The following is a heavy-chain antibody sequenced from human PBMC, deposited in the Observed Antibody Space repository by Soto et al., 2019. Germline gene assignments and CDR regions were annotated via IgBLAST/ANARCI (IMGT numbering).Heavy chain of an antibody. Sequence: EVQLLESGGGLVQPGGSLRLSCAASGFTFSSYAMSWVRQAPGKGLEWVSAIHAAGANTYYADSVKGRFTISRDNSKNALYLQVNSLRAEDTAVYYCAKVWRATILDGMDVWGQGTTVTVSS. V-gene: IGHV3-23*01. D-gene: IGHD2-21*01. CDR2: IHAAGANT. CDR3: AKVWRATILDGMDV. CDR1: GFTFSSYA. J-gene: IGHJ6*02.